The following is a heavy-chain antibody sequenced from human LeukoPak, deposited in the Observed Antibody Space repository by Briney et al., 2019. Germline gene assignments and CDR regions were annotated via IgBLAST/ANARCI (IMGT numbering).Heavy chain of an antibody. D-gene: IGHD6-6*01. J-gene: IGHJ6*03. CDR2: IIPIFGTA. Sequence: GASVKVSCKASGYTFTGYYMHWVRQAPGQGLEWMGRIIPIFGTANYAQKFQGRVTITTDESTSTAYMELSSLRSEDTAVYYCARSDYSTSSHMDVWGKGTTVTVSS. CDR1: GYTFTGYY. V-gene: IGHV1-69*05. CDR3: ARSDYSTSSHMDV.